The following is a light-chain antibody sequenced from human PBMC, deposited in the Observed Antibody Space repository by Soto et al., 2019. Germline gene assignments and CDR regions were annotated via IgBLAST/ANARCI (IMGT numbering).Light chain of an antibody. V-gene: IGLV2-14*01. CDR2: EVF. CDR3: ATWDDSLNGYV. J-gene: IGLJ1*01. CDR1: SNDIGAFDY. Sequence: QSALTQPASVSASPGQSISISCTGTSNDIGAFDYVSWYQQHPGKAPKLIIFEVFNRPSGVSTRFSGSKSGSTASLTISGLQAEDEADYYCATWDDSLNGYVFGTGTKLTVL.